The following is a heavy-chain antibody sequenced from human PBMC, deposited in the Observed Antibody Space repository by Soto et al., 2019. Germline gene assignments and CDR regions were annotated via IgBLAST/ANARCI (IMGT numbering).Heavy chain of an antibody. CDR2: IFDSGST. CDR1: GGSISGGVHS. Sequence: QVQLQESGPGLVKPSETLSLTCTVSGGSISGGVHSWSWIRQPPGKGLEWIGHIFDSGSTYYNPSLKRLLTISVDTSKNQFSLRLSSVTAADTAVYYCAREIMPLTNDWYFDLWGRGTLVTVSS. V-gene: IGHV4-30-4*01. CDR3: AREIMPLTNDWYFDL. D-gene: IGHD2-8*01. J-gene: IGHJ2*01.